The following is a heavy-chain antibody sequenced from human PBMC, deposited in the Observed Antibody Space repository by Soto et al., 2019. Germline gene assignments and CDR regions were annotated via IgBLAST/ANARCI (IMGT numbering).Heavy chain of an antibody. CDR3: AKDHLAPHYYDSSGVIDY. Sequence: GGSLRLSCAASGFTFDDYAMHWVRQAPGKGLEWVASISGSGGSTYYADSVKGRFTISRDNSKNTLYLQMNSLRAEDTAVYYCAKDHLAPHYYDSSGVIDYWGQGTLVTVSS. CDR2: ISGSGGST. D-gene: IGHD3-22*01. V-gene: IGHV3-23*01. CDR1: GFTFDDYA. J-gene: IGHJ4*02.